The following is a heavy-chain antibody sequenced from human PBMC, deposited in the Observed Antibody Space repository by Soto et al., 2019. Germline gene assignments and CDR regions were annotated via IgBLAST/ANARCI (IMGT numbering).Heavy chain of an antibody. CDR3: AREGAVSYWFYX. J-gene: IGHJ5*02. CDR1: GGSIDSGVYY. D-gene: IGHD2-8*01. V-gene: IGHV4-31*03. Sequence: LSLTCTIYGGSIDSGVYYWGWIRQHPKEGLELIGYIVNNGATYYNPSLTGRVSISADRSKTQFSLNVYSVNAADTGVYYCAREGAVSYWFYXWGPGVLVTVSX. CDR2: IVNNGAT.